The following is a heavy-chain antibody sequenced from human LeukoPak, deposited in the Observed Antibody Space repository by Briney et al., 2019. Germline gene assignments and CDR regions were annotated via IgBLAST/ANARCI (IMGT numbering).Heavy chain of an antibody. J-gene: IGHJ4*02. CDR2: ISAYNGNT. D-gene: IGHD3-10*01. V-gene: IGHV1-18*01. CDR3: ARNSLWFGELLAKRYFDY. CDR1: GYTFTSYG. Sequence: ASVKVSCKASGYTFTSYGISWVRQAPGQGLEWMGWISAYNGNTNHAQKLQGRVTMTTDTSTSTAYMELRSLRSDDTAVYYCARNSLWFGELLAKRYFDYWGQGTLVTVSS.